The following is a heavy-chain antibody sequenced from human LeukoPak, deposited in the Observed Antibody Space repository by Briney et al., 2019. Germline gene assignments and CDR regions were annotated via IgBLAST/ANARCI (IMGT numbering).Heavy chain of an antibody. CDR1: GGSFSGYY. J-gene: IGHJ5*02. V-gene: IGHV4-34*01. D-gene: IGHD3-10*01. CDR3: ARRRYGSGSYYNA. CDR2: INHSGST. Sequence: PSETLSLTCAVYGGSFSGYYWSWIRQPPGKGLEWIGEINHSGSTNYNPSLKSRVTISVDTSKNQFSLKLSSVTAADTAVYYCARRRYGSGSYYNAWGQGTLVTVSS.